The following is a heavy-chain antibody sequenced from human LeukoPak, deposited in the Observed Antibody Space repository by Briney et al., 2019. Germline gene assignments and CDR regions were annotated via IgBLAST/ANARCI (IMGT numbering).Heavy chain of an antibody. CDR2: IRSKAYGGTT. D-gene: IGHD5-24*01. Sequence: GGSLRLSCAASGLIVSTCFMSWVRQAPGKGLEWVGFIRSKAYGGTTEYAASVKGRFTISRDDSKSIAYLQMNSLKTEDTAVYYCTREEMATFAWGQGTLVTVSS. CDR3: TREEMATFA. CDR1: GLIVSTCF. V-gene: IGHV3-49*04. J-gene: IGHJ5*02.